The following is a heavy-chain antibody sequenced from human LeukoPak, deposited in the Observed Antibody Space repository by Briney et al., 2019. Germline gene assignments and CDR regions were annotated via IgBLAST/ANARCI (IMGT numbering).Heavy chain of an antibody. V-gene: IGHV3-20*04. D-gene: IGHD6-13*01. Sequence: GSLRLSCAASGFTFGDYGMKLVRQAPRKGQGWVSGINWNGGSTGYADSVKGRFTISRDNTKNSLYLQMNSLRAEDTALYYCAKDQLAAAGQFDYWGQGTLVTVSS. J-gene: IGHJ4*02. CDR1: GFTFGDYG. CDR3: AKDQLAAAGQFDY. CDR2: INWNGGST.